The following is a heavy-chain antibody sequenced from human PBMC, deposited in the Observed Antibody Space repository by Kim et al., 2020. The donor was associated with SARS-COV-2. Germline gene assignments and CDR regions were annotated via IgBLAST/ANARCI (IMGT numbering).Heavy chain of an antibody. Sequence: GGSLRLSCEASGFTFNDYYMSWFRQAPGRGLEWVSYISVSDTYKNYADSVKGRFTISRDSAKSSLFLQMNSLRVGDTAVYYCVRGGPPVEPGAANFDFWG. J-gene: IGHJ4*01. D-gene: IGHD2-2*01. CDR2: ISVSDTYK. CDR1: GFTFNDYY. V-gene: IGHV3-11*06. CDR3: VRGGPPVEPGAANFDF.